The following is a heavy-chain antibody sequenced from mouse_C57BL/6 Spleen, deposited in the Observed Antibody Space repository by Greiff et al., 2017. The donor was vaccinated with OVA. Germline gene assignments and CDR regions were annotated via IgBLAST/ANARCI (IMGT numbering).Heavy chain of an antibody. CDR2: ISYDGSN. D-gene: IGHD1-1*01. J-gene: IGHJ1*03. V-gene: IGHV3-6*01. CDR1: GYSNTSGYY. Sequence: EVQLVESGPGLVKPSQSLSLTCSVTGYSNTSGYYWNWIRQFPGNKLEWLGYISYDGSNNYNPSLTNRISITRDTSKNQFFLKLNSVTTEDTATYYCARDSSNWYFDVWGTGTTVTVSS. CDR3: ARDSSNWYFDV.